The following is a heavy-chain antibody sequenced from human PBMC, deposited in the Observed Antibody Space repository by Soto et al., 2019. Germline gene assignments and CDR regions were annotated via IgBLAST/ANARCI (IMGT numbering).Heavy chain of an antibody. V-gene: IGHV1-2*04. CDR2: INPNSGGT. J-gene: IGHJ3*02. CDR1: GYTFTGYY. CDR3: ARGGKAAAHAFDI. D-gene: IGHD6-13*01. Sequence: APVKVSCKASGYTFTGYYMHSARQAPGQGLEWMGWINPNSGGTNYAQKFQGWVTMTRDTSISTAYMELSRLRSDDTAVYYSARGGKAAAHAFDIRGQGTMVTVSS.